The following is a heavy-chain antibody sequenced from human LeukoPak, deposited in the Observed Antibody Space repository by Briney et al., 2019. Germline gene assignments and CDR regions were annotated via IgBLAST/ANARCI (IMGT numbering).Heavy chain of an antibody. V-gene: IGHV3-7*01. CDR1: GFTFSSYW. J-gene: IGHJ3*02. CDR2: IKQDGSEK. Sequence: GGSLRLSCAASGFTFSSYWMSWVRQAPGKGLEWVANIKQDGSEKYYVDSVKGRFTISRDNAKNSLYLQMNSLRAEDTAVYYCASRILEWLLRDAFDIWGQGTMVTVSS. D-gene: IGHD3-3*01. CDR3: ASRILEWLLRDAFDI.